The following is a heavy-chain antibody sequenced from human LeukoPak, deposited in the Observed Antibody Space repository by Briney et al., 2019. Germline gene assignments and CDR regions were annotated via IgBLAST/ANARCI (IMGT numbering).Heavy chain of an antibody. D-gene: IGHD3-3*01. CDR3: ARVADFWSGRALHYYYYMDV. J-gene: IGHJ6*03. CDR2: IYTSGST. V-gene: IGHV4-61*02. CDR1: GGSISSGSYY. Sequence: PSQTLSLTCTVSGGSISSGSYYWGWIRQPAGKGLEWIGRIYTSGSTNYNPSLKSRVTISVDTSKNQFSLKLSSVTAADTAVYYCARVADFWSGRALHYYYYMDVWGKGTTVTVSS.